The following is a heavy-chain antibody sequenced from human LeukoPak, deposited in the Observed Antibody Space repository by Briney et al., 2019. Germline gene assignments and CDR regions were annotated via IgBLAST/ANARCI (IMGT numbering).Heavy chain of an antibody. Sequence: GGSLRLSCAAYGFTFSSYWMSWMRQAPGKGLEWVANIKYDGNEEYYVDSVKGRFTISRDNAKNSLYLQLNSLRVEDTAVYYCKSGGAAPGSFDYWGQGTLVTVSP. CDR2: IKYDGNEE. V-gene: IGHV3-7*01. CDR3: KSGGAAPGSFDY. CDR1: GFTFSSYW. D-gene: IGHD1-1*01. J-gene: IGHJ4*02.